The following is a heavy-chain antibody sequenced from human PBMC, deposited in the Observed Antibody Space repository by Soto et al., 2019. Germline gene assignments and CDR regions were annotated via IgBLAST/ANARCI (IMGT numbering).Heavy chain of an antibody. CDR1: GFTFSSYC. D-gene: IGHD5-12*01. CDR3: SLDREGMATITWYFDL. CDR2: ISYDGSNK. J-gene: IGHJ2*01. V-gene: IGHV3-30*03. Sequence: GGSLRLSCAASGFTFSSYCMHWVRQAPGKGLEWVGGISYDGSNKYYADSVKGRFTISRDSSKNTLSLQMNSQRAEATAVYYCSLDREGMATITWYFDLWGRGTLVTVSS.